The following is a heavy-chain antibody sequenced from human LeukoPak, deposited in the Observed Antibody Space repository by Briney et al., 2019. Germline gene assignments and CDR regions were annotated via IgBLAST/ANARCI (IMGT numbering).Heavy chain of an antibody. V-gene: IGHV1-69*05. Sequence: SVEVSCKASGGTFSSYAISWVRQAPGQGLEWMGGIIPIFGTANYAQKFQGRVTITTDESTSTAYMELSSLRSEDTAVYYCARGRQQLVAYFDYWGQGTLVTVSS. CDR3: ARGRQQLVAYFDY. J-gene: IGHJ4*02. CDR2: IIPIFGTA. CDR1: GGTFSSYA. D-gene: IGHD6-13*01.